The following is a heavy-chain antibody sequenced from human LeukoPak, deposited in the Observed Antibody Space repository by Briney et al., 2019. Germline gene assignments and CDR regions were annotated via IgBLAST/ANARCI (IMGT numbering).Heavy chain of an antibody. CDR2: IYPKTGGT. CDR1: GYTFTGYY. CDR3: AGPWDQVGFDP. J-gene: IGHJ5*02. Sequence: ASVKVSCKASGYTFTGYYLHWVRQAPGQGLEWMGWIYPKTGGTSYAQKFPGRVTMTRDTSISTAYMELIGLRSDDTAVYYCAGPWDQVGFDPWGQGTLVSVSS. D-gene: IGHD1-26*01. V-gene: IGHV1-2*02.